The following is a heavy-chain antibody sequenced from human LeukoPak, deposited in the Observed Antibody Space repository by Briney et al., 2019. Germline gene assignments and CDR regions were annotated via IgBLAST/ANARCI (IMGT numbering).Heavy chain of an antibody. D-gene: IGHD2-2*01. V-gene: IGHV3-23*01. CDR2: FSGGGGST. Sequence: GGTLRLSCAASGFTFSTYGMSWVRQAPGKGLEWVSTFSGGGGSTSYADSVKGRFTITRDNSKNTLYLQMNSLRAEDTAVYYCAKDAIMNVVVPAAVDYWGQGTLVTVSS. CDR3: AKDAIMNVVVPAAVDY. CDR1: GFTFSTYG. J-gene: IGHJ4*02.